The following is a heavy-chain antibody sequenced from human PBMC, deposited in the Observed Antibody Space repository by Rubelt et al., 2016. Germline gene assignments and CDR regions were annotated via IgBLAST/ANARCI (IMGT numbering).Heavy chain of an antibody. Sequence: QVQLVQSGAEVKKPGASVKVSCKASGYTFTSYGISWVRQAPGQGLEWMGWISAYNGNTNYAQKLQGSVTMTTDTSTSTAYMELRSLGSDDTAVYYCARDVGGNSVLYYFDYWGQGTLVTVSS. CDR2: ISAYNGNT. V-gene: IGHV1-18*01. CDR1: GYTFTSYG. D-gene: IGHD4-23*01. J-gene: IGHJ4*02. CDR3: ARDVGGNSVLYYFDY.